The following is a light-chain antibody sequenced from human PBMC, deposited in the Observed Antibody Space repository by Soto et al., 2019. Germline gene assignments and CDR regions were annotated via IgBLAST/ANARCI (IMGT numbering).Light chain of an antibody. CDR3: SSYRSGGTFV. V-gene: IGLV2-14*01. Sequence: LTQPASGSGSPGQSIAISCTGTSSDVGGYNYVSWHQQHPGKAPKVLISVVSNRPSGVSNRFSGSKSGNTASLTISGLQAEDEADYYCSSYRSGGTFVFGSGTKVTVL. CDR2: VVS. J-gene: IGLJ1*01. CDR1: SSDVGGYNY.